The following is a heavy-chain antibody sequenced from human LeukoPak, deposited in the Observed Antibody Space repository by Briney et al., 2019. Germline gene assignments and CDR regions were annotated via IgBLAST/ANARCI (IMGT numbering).Heavy chain of an antibody. Sequence: PSETLSLTCTVYGGSISSYYWSWIRQPPGKGLEWIGYIYYSGSTNYNPSLKSRVTISVDTSKNQFSLNLSSVTAADTAVYYCAKSYGGNYNDAFGIWGQGTMVTVS. V-gene: IGHV4-59*01. CDR3: AKSYGGNYNDAFGI. CDR1: GGSISSYY. CDR2: IYYSGST. J-gene: IGHJ3*02. D-gene: IGHD1-26*01.